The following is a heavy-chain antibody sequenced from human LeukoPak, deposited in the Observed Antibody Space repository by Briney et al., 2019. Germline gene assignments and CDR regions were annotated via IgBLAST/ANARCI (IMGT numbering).Heavy chain of an antibody. Sequence: GRFLRLSCAASGFTFSTYRMHWVRQAPCKGLEWVEVIWYDGSNKYYADSVKGRFTISRDNSKNTLYLQMNSLRAEDTAVYYCARDVGRYYDSSGLGYWGQGTLVTVSS. J-gene: IGHJ4*02. CDR1: GFTFSTYR. CDR3: ARDVGRYYDSSGLGY. V-gene: IGHV3-33*01. CDR2: IWYDGSNK. D-gene: IGHD3-22*01.